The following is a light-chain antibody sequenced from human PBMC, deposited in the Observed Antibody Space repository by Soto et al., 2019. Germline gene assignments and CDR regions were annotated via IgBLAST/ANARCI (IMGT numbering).Light chain of an antibody. CDR1: QRVLYSSNNKNY. V-gene: IGKV4-1*01. J-gene: IGKJ2*01. Sequence: DIVMTQSPDSLAVSLGERATINCKSSQRVLYSSNNKNYLAWYRQKPGQPPKLIIYWASIRESGVPDRISGSGSGTDFTIPISSLQAEDVAVYYCQQYYSTPPYTFGQGTKLEIK. CDR3: QQYYSTPPYT. CDR2: WAS.